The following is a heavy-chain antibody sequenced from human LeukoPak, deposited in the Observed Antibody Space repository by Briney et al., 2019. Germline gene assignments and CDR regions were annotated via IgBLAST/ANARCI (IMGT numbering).Heavy chain of an antibody. CDR2: IYTSGST. CDR3: ARWPHYGSVTFDY. J-gene: IGHJ4*02. D-gene: IGHD4-17*01. CDR1: GGSISSGSYY. V-gene: IGHV4-61*02. Sequence: PSETLSLTRTVSGGSISSGSYYWSWIRQPAGKGLEWIGRIYTSGSTNYNPSLKSRVTISVDTSKNQFSLKLSSVTAADTAVYYCARWPHYGSVTFDYWGQGTLVTVSS.